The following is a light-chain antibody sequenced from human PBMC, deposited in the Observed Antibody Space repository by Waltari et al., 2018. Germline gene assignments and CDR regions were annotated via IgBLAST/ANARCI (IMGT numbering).Light chain of an antibody. V-gene: IGKV3-11*01. CDR3: QQRANWHPLT. Sequence: EVVLTQSPATLSLSPGERATLSCRASQSVYNFLAWYQQKPGQAPRLLIYEASQRATGIPARFSGSGSGTDFTLTISNLEPEDVAVYYCQQRANWHPLTFGGGTKVEIK. CDR2: EAS. J-gene: IGKJ4*01. CDR1: QSVYNF.